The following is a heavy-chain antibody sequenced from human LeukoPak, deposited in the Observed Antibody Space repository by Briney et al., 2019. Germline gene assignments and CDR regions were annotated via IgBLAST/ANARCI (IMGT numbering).Heavy chain of an antibody. CDR2: IYSGGST. CDR3: ARDVLRGVAGTAYWY. V-gene: IGHV3-53*05. CDR1: GFTVSSNY. Sequence: GGSLRLSCAASGFTVSSNYMSWVRQAPGKGLEWVSVIYSGGSTYYADSVKGRFTISRDNSKNTLYLQMNSLRAEDTAVYYCARDVLRGVAGTAYWYWGQGTLVTVSS. D-gene: IGHD6-19*01. J-gene: IGHJ4*02.